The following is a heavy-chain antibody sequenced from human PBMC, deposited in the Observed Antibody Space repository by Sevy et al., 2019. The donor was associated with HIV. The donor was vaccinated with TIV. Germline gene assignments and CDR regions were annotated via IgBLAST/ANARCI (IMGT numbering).Heavy chain of an antibody. Sequence: VKVSCKASGGTFTTSGISWVRQVPGQGLEWMGGIIPILGTTNYAQRFQYRVTITADESTKTAYMELSSLRSEDTAVYYCARGGGNGWYYFDYWGQATSVTVSS. CDR2: IIPILGTT. CDR1: GGTFTTSG. CDR3: ARGGGNGWYYFDY. J-gene: IGHJ4*02. D-gene: IGHD6-19*01. V-gene: IGHV1-69*01.